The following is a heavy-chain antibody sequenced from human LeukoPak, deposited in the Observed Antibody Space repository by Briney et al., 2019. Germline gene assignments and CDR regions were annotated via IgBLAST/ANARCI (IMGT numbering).Heavy chain of an antibody. J-gene: IGHJ4*02. V-gene: IGHV4-59*12. D-gene: IGHD3-10*01. Sequence: SETLSLTCTVSGGSISSYYWSWIRQPPGKGLEWIGYIYYSGSTYYNPSLKSRVTISVDTSKNQFSLKLSSVTAADTAVYYCARSPYGSGSYYSDYWGQGTLVTVSS. CDR2: IYYSGST. CDR3: ARSPYGSGSYYSDY. CDR1: GGSISSYY.